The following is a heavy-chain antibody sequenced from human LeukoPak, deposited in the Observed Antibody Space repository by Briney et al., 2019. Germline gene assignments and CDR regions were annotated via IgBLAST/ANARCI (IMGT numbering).Heavy chain of an antibody. CDR1: GYSFTSYW. Sequence: GESLKISCKGSGYSFTSYWIGWVRQMPGKGLEWMGIIYPGDSDTRYSPSFQGQVTISADKSISTAYLQWSSLKASDTAMYYCARLGPSIAAHQSWFDPWGQGTLVTVSS. CDR2: IYPGDSDT. V-gene: IGHV5-51*01. CDR3: ARLGPSIAAHQSWFDP. J-gene: IGHJ5*02. D-gene: IGHD6-6*01.